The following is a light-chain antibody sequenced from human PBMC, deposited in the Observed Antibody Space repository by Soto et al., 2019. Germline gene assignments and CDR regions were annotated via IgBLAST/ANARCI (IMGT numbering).Light chain of an antibody. V-gene: IGLV1-40*01. Sequence: QSVLTQPPSVSGAPGQRVTISCTGTSPNIGAGYEVHWYQQLPGTAPKLLIYGNTNRPSGVPDRFSASKSGTSASLAITGVLAEDEADDYCQSSESSLSCWIFGGGTKLTVL. J-gene: IGLJ2*01. CDR3: QSSESSLSCWI. CDR2: GNT. CDR1: SPNIGAGYE.